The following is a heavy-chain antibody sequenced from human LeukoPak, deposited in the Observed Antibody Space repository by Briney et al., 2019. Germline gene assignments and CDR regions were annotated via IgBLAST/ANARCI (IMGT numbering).Heavy chain of an antibody. J-gene: IGHJ4*02. CDR3: ARRASSIADRRLDY. D-gene: IGHD6-6*01. V-gene: IGHV4-34*01. Sequence: SETLSLTCAVYGGSFSVYYWSWIRQPPGKGLEWIGEINHSGSTNYNPSLKSRVTISVDTSKNQFSLKLSSVTAADTAVYYCARRASSIADRRLDYWGQGTLVTVSS. CDR2: INHSGST. CDR1: GGSFSVYY.